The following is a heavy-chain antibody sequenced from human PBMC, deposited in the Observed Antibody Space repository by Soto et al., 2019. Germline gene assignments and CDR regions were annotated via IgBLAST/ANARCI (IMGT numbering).Heavy chain of an antibody. CDR2: IKQDGSEK. Sequence: SGFTFSSYWMSWVRQAPGKGLEWVANIKQDGSEKWYVDSVKGRFTISRDSAKNSLYLQMNNLRAEDTAVYYCAREDGYRGGDAFDIWGQGTMVTVSS. CDR1: GFTFSSYW. V-gene: IGHV3-7*01. CDR3: AREDGYRGGDAFDI. D-gene: IGHD5-12*01. J-gene: IGHJ3*02.